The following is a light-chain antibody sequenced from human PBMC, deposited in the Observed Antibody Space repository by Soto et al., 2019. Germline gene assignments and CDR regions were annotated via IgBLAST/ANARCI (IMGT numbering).Light chain of an antibody. V-gene: IGKV3-20*01. J-gene: IGKJ5*01. CDR3: QQYANWPSS. CDR2: DAS. CDR1: QSLSSDF. Sequence: EIVVIQSPATLSLSPGERATLSCRASQSLSSDFLAWYQQKPGQAPRLLFYDASRRATGTPDRFSVSGSGTDFTLTISGLQPEDFAVYYCQQYANWPSSFGQGTRLEIK.